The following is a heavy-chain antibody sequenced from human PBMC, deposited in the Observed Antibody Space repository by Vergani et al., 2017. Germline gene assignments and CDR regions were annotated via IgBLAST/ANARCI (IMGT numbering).Heavy chain of an antibody. CDR2: IRYDGSNK. CDR3: AKETYYYDSSGPGYFDY. V-gene: IGHV3-30*02. CDR1: GFTFSSYG. J-gene: IGHJ4*02. Sequence: QVQLVESGGGVVQPGGSLRLSCAASGFTFSSYGMHWVRQAPGKGLEWVAIIRYDGSNKYYADSVKGRFTISRDNSKNTLYLQMNSLRAEDTAVYYCAKETYYYDSSGPGYFDYWGQGTLVTVSS. D-gene: IGHD3-22*01.